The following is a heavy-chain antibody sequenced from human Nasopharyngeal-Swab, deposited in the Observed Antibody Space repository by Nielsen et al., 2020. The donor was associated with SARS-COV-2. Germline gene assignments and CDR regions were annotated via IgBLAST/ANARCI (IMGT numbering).Heavy chain of an antibody. D-gene: IGHD3-10*01. Sequence: GESLKISCAASGFTFTTYSMTWVRQAPGQGLEWVANVKQDGGEKFYLDSVKGRFTISGDNAKSSLYLQMTSLRAEDTAVYYCVRDESGAFDIWGQGTMVTVSS. CDR1: GFTFTTYS. V-gene: IGHV3-7*01. J-gene: IGHJ3*02. CDR2: VKQDGGEK. CDR3: VRDESGAFDI.